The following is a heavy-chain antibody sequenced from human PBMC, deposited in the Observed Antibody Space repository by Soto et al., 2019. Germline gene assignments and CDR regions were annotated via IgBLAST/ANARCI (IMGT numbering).Heavy chain of an antibody. CDR2: VYRGGNS. D-gene: IGHD3-22*01. V-gene: IGHV4-4*02. Sequence: NPSETLSLTCAVSGGFISSGNWWSWVRQPPGKGLEWIGEVYRGGNSNYNPSLQSRVSIPVDNSKNQFSLNLRSVTAADTAVYYYDTSDYDALFDQWGQGTLVTVSS. J-gene: IGHJ4*02. CDR3: DTSDYDALFDQ. CDR1: GGFISSGNW.